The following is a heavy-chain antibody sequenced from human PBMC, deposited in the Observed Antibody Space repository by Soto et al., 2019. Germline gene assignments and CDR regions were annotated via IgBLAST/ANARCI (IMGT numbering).Heavy chain of an antibody. D-gene: IGHD5-12*01. Sequence: EAQLLESGGGLVQPGGSLRLSCAASGFIFSNYGMSWVRQAPGKGLEWVSSISGSGDRTHNADSVRGRFTISRDDSRNTLKLKMNSLRAEDTAIYFCATTKGYIDPFDLWGQGTLVTVSS. CDR3: ATTKGYIDPFDL. CDR2: ISGSGDRT. CDR1: GFIFSNYG. J-gene: IGHJ4*02. V-gene: IGHV3-23*01.